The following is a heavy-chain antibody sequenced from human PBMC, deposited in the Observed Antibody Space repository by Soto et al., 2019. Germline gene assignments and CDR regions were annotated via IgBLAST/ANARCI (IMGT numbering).Heavy chain of an antibody. J-gene: IGHJ5*02. Sequence: SETLPLTCAVSCGSISSGGYSWSWILQPPGKGLEWIGYIYHSGSTYYNPSLKSRVTISVDRSKNQFSLKLSSVTAADTAVYYCARVPDRWGQGTLVTVS. D-gene: IGHD2-2*01. CDR1: CGSISSGGYS. CDR3: ARVPDR. CDR2: IYHSGST. V-gene: IGHV4-30-2*01.